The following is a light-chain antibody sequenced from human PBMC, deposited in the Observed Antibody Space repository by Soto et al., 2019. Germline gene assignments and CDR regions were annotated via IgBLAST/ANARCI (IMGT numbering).Light chain of an antibody. CDR3: PSYTSTSTQV. CDR1: SSDVRGYDY. Sequence: QSLLTQLASVSGSPGHSITISCTGTSSDVRGYDYVSWYPQHTGTGPRLIMFEFTNRPSAVSNRFSGSRSGNTSSLSICLLQAEDEADYYCPSYTSTSTQVFGTATKVTV. CDR2: EFT. J-gene: IGLJ1*01. V-gene: IGLV2-14*01.